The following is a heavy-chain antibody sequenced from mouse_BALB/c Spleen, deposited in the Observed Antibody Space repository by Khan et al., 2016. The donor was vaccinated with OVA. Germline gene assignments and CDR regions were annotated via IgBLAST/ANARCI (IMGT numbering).Heavy chain of an antibody. D-gene: IGHD2-14*01. CDR1: GYTFTNYG. CDR2: INTYTGEP. V-gene: IGHV9-3-1*01. J-gene: IGHJ4*01. CDR3: TRVGYNGTMDY. Sequence: QIQLVQSGPELKKPGATVKISCKASGYTFTNYGMNWVKQAPGKGLKWMGWINTYTGEPTYADDFKGRFAFSLDTSASTAYLQINNLKNEDTATYSCTRVGYNGTMDYWGQGTAVTGTS.